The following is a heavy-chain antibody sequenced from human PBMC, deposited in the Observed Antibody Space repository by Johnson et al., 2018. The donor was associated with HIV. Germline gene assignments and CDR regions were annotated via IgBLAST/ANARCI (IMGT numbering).Heavy chain of an antibody. J-gene: IGHJ3*02. V-gene: IGHV3-66*01. CDR2: IYSGGST. D-gene: IGHD6-13*01. Sequence: VQLVESGGGLVQPGGSLRLSCGASGFSVNTNYMNWVRQAPGKGLEWVSVIYSGGSTYYADSVKGRFTISRDNSKNTLYLQMNSLRAEDTAVYYCARDGESQQLPLGDAFESWGQGTMVTASS. CDR1: GFSVNTNY. CDR3: ARDGESQQLPLGDAFES.